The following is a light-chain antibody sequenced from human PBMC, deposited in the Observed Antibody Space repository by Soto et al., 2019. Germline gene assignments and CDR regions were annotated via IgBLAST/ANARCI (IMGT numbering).Light chain of an antibody. CDR1: QSLGTS. V-gene: IGKV1-5*01. CDR3: QQYFSYPHT. Sequence: TQSPATLSASVGDRVINTCRASQSLGTSLVWYQQKPGTAPVLLIYDVSRLESGVPSRFSGRGSGTEFTLSISSLQPDDFATYYCQQYFSYPHTFGGGTKV. CDR2: DVS. J-gene: IGKJ4*01.